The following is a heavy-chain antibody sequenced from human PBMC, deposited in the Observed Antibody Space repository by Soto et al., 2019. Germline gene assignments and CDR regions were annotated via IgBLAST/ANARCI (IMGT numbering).Heavy chain of an antibody. J-gene: IGHJ4*02. Sequence: PSETLSLTCTVSGGSISSGDYYWSWIRQPPGEGLEWIGYIYYSGSTYYNPSLKSRVTISVDTSKNQFSLKLSSVTAADTAVYYCARTWRGYSYGSDLDYWGQGTLVTVSS. D-gene: IGHD5-18*01. CDR1: GGSISSGDYY. V-gene: IGHV4-30-4*01. CDR3: ARTWRGYSYGSDLDY. CDR2: IYYSGST.